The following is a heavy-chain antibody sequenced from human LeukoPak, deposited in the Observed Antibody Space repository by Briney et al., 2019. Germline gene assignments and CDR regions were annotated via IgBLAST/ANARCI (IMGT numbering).Heavy chain of an antibody. CDR1: GFTFSSYW. CDR2: IDSDGRST. Sequence: GGSLRLSCAASGFTFSSYWMHWVRQAPGKGLVWVLRIDSDGRSTNYADFVKGRFTISRDNAKNTLYLQMNSLRAEDTAVYYCARGCSSTSCYERNNWFDPWGQGTLVTVSS. CDR3: ARGCSSTSCYERNNWFDP. J-gene: IGHJ5*02. D-gene: IGHD2-2*01. V-gene: IGHV3-74*01.